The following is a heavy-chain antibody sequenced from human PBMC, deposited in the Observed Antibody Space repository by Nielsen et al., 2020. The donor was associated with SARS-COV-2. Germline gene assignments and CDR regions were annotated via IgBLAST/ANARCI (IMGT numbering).Heavy chain of an antibody. V-gene: IGHV3-49*03. D-gene: IGHD6-13*01. Sequence: GGSLRLSCTASGFTFGDYAMSWFRQAPGKGLEWVGFIRSKAYGGTTEYAASVKGRFTISRDDSKSIAYLQMNSLKTEDTAVYYCARLQSSSWYFDLWGRGTLVTVSS. CDR3: ARLQSSSWYFDL. J-gene: IGHJ2*01. CDR1: GFTFGDYA. CDR2: IRSKAYGGTT.